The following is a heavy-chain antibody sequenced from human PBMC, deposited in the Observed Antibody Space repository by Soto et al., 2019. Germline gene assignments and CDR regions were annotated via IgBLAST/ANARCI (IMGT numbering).Heavy chain of an antibody. CDR1: GFTFSSYW. D-gene: IGHD2-21*01. V-gene: IGHV3-74*01. CDR2: MNMDGNRI. CDR3: GRGDGDRYDGHGYLGRH. Sequence: EVQLVESGGGLVQPGGSLRLSCAASGFTFSSYWMHWVRQAPGKGLEWVSRMNMDGNRISYVDSVKGRCTISRDNAKKTFYMEMNSARVEDTAVYYCGRGDGDRYDGHGYLGRHWGQGSLVTVSS. J-gene: IGHJ4*02.